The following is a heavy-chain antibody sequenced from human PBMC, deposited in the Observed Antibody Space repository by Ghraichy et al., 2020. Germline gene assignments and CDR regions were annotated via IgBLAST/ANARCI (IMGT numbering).Heavy chain of an antibody. CDR1: GGSISSSSYD. D-gene: IGHD2-15*01. CDR3: ARLLSGGFPWVDY. J-gene: IGHJ4*02. V-gene: IGHV4-39*01. CDR2: IYHSGIT. Sequence: SETLSLTCTVSGGSISSSSYDWGWIRQPPGKGLEWIGSIYHSGITSYDPSLKSRVTISVDTSKNQFSLKLSSVTAADTAVYYCARLLSGGFPWVDYWGQGTLVTVSS.